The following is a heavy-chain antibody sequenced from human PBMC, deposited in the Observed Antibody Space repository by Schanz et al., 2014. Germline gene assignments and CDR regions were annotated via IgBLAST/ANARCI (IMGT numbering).Heavy chain of an antibody. V-gene: IGHV4-59*01. D-gene: IGHD2-8*02. CDR3: ARVGGGILTSWYSLDS. J-gene: IGHJ4*02. Sequence: QVPLQESGPGLVKPSETLSVTCTVSGGSINNYFWTWIRQPAGKGLEWIGYIYYSGSTDYNPSLKSRVTMSVDTSKNQFSLKMTSLTAADTAVYFCARVGGGILTSWYSLDSWGQGTLVTVSS. CDR1: GGSINNYF. CDR2: IYYSGST.